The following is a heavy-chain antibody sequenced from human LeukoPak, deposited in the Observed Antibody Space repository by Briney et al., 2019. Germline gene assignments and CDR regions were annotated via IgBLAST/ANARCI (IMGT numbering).Heavy chain of an antibody. CDR3: ATDSDYYYSSGYYYHYGMDV. V-gene: IGHV1-24*01. Sequence: SVKVSCKVSGYILPELFMHWVRQTAGKAREWMGGLDPEDDGTIYAWKFVGRVTMNDETSTDTAYMGLSSLKSEDTAVYYCATDSDYYYSSGYYYHYGMDVWGQGTTVTVSS. D-gene: IGHD3-22*01. CDR1: GYILPELF. J-gene: IGHJ6*02. CDR2: LDPEDDGT.